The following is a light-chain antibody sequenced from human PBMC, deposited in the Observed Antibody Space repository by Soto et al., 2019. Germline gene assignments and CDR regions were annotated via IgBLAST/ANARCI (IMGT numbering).Light chain of an antibody. CDR3: CSYAGTYTYV. V-gene: IGLV2-11*01. CDR2: DVS. J-gene: IGLJ1*01. CDR1: NNVVGAYNY. Sequence: QSVLTQPRSVSGSPGQSVTISCSGTNNVVGAYNYVSWYQQHPGKAPELMIYDVSKRPSGVPDRFSGSKSGNTASLTISGLQAEDEADYHCCSYAGTYTYVFGTGTKVTVL.